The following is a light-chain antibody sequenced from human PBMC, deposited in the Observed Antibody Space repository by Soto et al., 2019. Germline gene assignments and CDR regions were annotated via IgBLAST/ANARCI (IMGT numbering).Light chain of an antibody. CDR3: QQYDNLPPGIT. J-gene: IGKJ5*01. CDR1: QDISNY. Sequence: DIQMTQSPSSLSASVGDRVTITCQASQDISNYLNWYQQKPGKAPKLLIYDASNLETGVPSRFSGSGSGTDFTFTISSLQPEDIVTYYCQQYDNLPPGITFGQGTRLEIK. CDR2: DAS. V-gene: IGKV1-33*01.